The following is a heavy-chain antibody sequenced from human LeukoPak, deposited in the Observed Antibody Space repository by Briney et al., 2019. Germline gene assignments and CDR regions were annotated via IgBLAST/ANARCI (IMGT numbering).Heavy chain of an antibody. D-gene: IGHD2-8*01. CDR1: GFTFDDYG. J-gene: IGHJ4*02. CDR2: INRNGGST. CDR3: ARGFRNGPFDC. V-gene: IGHV3-20*04. Sequence: GGSLRLSCEASGFTFDDYGVSWVRQPPGKGLEWVSGINRNGGSTDYADSVKGRFTISRDNAKNSHFLQMISLRVEDTALYYCARGFRNGPFDCWGKGALVTVSS.